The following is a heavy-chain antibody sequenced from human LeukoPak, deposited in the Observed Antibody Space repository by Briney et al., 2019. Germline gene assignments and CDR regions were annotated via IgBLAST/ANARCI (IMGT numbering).Heavy chain of an antibody. V-gene: IGHV4-59*02. CDR3: ARGPLDSGYTYFDY. CDR2: FSYSGST. J-gene: IGHJ4*02. CDR1: GASVSNYY. D-gene: IGHD5-12*01. Sequence: SETLSLTCTVSGASVSNYYWSWIRQPPGKGLEWIGYFSYSGSTNNNPSLKSRVTISVDTSKNQFSLKLSSVTAADTAVYYCARGPLDSGYTYFDYWGQGTLVSVAS.